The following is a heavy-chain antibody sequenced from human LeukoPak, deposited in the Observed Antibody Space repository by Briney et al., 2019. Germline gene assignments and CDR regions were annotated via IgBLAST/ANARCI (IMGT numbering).Heavy chain of an antibody. CDR3: ARGGVTYLSGSQQFDY. D-gene: IGHD3-10*01. CDR2: IYYSGST. V-gene: IGHV4-59*01. J-gene: IGHJ4*02. Sequence: SETLSLTCTVSGGSISSYYWSWIRQPPGKGLEWIGYIYYSGSTNYNPSLKSRVTISVDTSKNQFSLKLSSVTAADTAVYYCARGGVTYLSGSQQFDYWGQGTLVTVSS. CDR1: GGSISSYY.